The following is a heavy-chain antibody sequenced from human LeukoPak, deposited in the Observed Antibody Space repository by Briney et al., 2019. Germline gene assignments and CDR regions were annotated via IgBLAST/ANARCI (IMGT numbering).Heavy chain of an antibody. CDR3: ARESPNYYDILTGYYPSWAFDY. D-gene: IGHD3-9*01. V-gene: IGHV1-2*04. Sequence: ASVKVSCKASGYIFTGYYMHWVRQAPGQGLEWTGWINPNCGGTNYAQKFQGWVTMTRDTSISTAYMELSRLRSDDTAVYYCARESPNYYDILTGYYPSWAFDYWGQGTLVTVSS. J-gene: IGHJ4*02. CDR1: GYIFTGYY. CDR2: INPNCGGT.